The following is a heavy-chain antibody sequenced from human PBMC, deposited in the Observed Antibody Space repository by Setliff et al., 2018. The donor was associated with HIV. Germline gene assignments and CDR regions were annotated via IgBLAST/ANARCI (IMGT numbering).Heavy chain of an antibody. CDR3: ARGRPSYDYFDS. J-gene: IGHJ4*02. CDR1: GGSISSGDYY. D-gene: IGHD3-10*01. Sequence: PSETLSLTCTVSGGSISSGDYYWTWIRQPPGEGLEWIGYIFYSGSTYYNPSLRSRVTISVDTSNNQFSLKLTSVTAADTAVYYCARGRPSYDYFDSWGQGTLVTVSS. V-gene: IGHV4-30-4*08. CDR2: IFYSGST.